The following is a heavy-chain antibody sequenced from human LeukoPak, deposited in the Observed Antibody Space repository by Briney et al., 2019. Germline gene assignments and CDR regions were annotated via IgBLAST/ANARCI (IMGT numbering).Heavy chain of an antibody. J-gene: IGHJ4*02. CDR3: AKPDRITMVRGVIIYPDY. D-gene: IGHD3-10*01. Sequence: PGGSLRLSCAASGFTFSSYAMSWVRQASGKGLEWVSAISGSGGSTYYADSVKGRFTISRDNSKNTLYLQMNSLRAEDTAVYYCAKPDRITMVRGVIIYPDYWGQGTLVTVSS. CDR2: ISGSGGST. CDR1: GFTFSSYA. V-gene: IGHV3-23*01.